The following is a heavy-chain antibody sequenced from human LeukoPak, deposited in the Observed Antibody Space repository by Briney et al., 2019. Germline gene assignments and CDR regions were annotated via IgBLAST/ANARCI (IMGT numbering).Heavy chain of an antibody. V-gene: IGHV1-18*01. CDR3: ARDRGQEWLLYY. CDR1: GYTFTSYG. CDR2: ISAYNGNT. J-gene: IGHJ4*02. D-gene: IGHD3-3*01. Sequence: GASVKVSCKASGYTFTSYGISWVRQAPGQGLEWMGWISAYNGNTNYAQKLQGRVTMTTDTSTSTDYMELRSLRSDDTAVYYCARDRGQEWLLYYWGQGTLVTVSS.